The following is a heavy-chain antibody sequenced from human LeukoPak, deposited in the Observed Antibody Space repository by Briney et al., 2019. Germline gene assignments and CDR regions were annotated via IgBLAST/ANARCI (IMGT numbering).Heavy chain of an antibody. CDR2: IYYSGST. CDR1: GGSISSYY. CDR3: ASTYGGYFDY. J-gene: IGHJ4*02. D-gene: IGHD4-23*01. V-gene: IGHV4-59*08. Sequence: SETLSLTCTVSGGSISSYYWSWLRQPPGKGLEWIGYIYYSGSTNYNPSLKSRVTISVDTSKNQFSLKLSSVTAADTAVYYCASTYGGYFDYWGQGTLVTVSS.